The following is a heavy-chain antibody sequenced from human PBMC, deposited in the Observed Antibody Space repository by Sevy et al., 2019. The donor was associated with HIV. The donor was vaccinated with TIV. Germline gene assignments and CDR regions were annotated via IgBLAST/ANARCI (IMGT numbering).Heavy chain of an antibody. CDR1: GFTFSNYW. V-gene: IGHV3-30*03. Sequence: GGSLRLSCAASGFTFSNYWMHWVRQTPDRGLEWVAVVSYDGADTSYADSVKGRFTVSRDNSKSTLYLQMNSLRVDDSAVYFCARFPPQRAFDIWGQGTTVTVSS. J-gene: IGHJ3*02. CDR2: VSYDGADT. CDR3: ARFPPQRAFDI.